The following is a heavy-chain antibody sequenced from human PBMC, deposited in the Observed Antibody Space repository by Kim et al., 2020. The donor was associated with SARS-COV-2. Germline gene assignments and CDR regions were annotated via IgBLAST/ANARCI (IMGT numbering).Heavy chain of an antibody. V-gene: IGHV3-7*01. CDR2: IKQDGSEK. Sequence: GGSLRLSCAASGFTFSSYWMSWVRQAPGKGLEWVANIKQDGSEKYYVDSVKGRFTISRDNAKNSLYLQMNSLRAEDTAVYYCARDLSYILTDWRNLGMDVWGQGTTVTVSS. CDR3: ARDLSYILTDWRNLGMDV. CDR1: GFTFSSYW. J-gene: IGHJ6*02. D-gene: IGHD3-9*01.